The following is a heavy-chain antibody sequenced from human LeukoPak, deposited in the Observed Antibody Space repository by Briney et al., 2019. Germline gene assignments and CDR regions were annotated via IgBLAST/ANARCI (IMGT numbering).Heavy chain of an antibody. J-gene: IGHJ4*02. D-gene: IGHD1-1*01. V-gene: IGHV3-23*01. Sequence: GGSLRLSCAASGFTFSSYAMNWVRQAPGKGLEWVSSFGGNGGNTYYADSVRGRFTISRDNSKSTLYLQMNSLRAEDTAMYFCAKSLNWNFESWGQGTLVTVSS. CDR1: GFTFSSYA. CDR3: AKSLNWNFES. CDR2: FGGNGGNT.